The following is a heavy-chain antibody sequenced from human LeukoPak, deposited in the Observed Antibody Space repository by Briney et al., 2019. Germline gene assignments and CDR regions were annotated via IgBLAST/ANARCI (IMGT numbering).Heavy chain of an antibody. J-gene: IGHJ4*02. D-gene: IGHD2-2*01. Sequence: TSETLSLACTVSGGSTSSTSYYWGWIRQPPGKGLEWIGSIYYSGITYYNPSLRSRVTISVDTSKNQFSLKLSSVTATDTAVYYCHFKYCSSSTCFYYFDYWGQGTLVTVSS. V-gene: IGHV4-39*01. CDR3: HFKYCSSSTCFYYFDY. CDR1: GGSTSSTSYY. CDR2: IYYSGIT.